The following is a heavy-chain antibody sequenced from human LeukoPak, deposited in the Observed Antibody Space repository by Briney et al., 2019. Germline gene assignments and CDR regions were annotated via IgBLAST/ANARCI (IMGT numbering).Heavy chain of an antibody. Sequence: PSETLSLTCTVSGGSISSYYWSWIRQPPGKGLEWIGYIYYSGSTNYNPSLKSRVTISVDTSKNQFSLKLSSVTAADTAVYYCARDQWELRSFDIWGQGTMVTVSS. J-gene: IGHJ3*02. CDR1: GGSISSYY. CDR3: ARDQWELRSFDI. D-gene: IGHD1-26*01. CDR2: IYYSGST. V-gene: IGHV4-59*01.